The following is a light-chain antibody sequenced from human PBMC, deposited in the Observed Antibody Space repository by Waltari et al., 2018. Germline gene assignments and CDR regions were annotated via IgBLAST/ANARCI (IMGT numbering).Light chain of an antibody. CDR1: SSNIGAGYD. CDR2: NNI. Sequence: QSVLTQPPSVSGAPGQRVTISCTGSSSNIGAGYDVHWYQQLPGTAPKLLIYNNINPPSRVPYRFSGSKSGTSASLAITGLQAEDEAFYYCQSYDSSLSGSRVFGGGTKLTVL. V-gene: IGLV1-40*01. CDR3: QSYDSSLSGSRV. J-gene: IGLJ3*02.